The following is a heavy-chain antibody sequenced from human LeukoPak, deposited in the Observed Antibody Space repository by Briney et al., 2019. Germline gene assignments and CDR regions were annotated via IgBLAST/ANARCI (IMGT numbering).Heavy chain of an antibody. D-gene: IGHD1-14*01. J-gene: IGHJ4*02. CDR1: GYGFHSYG. Sequence: GASVKVSCKASGYGFHSYGITWVRQAPGHGLVWMGWISGHDDRTEYAQKFQGRVTMSTDKSTSTASMELRRLTYDDTGVYYCARDGGRLQTPESPINDYWGQGTLVTVSS. CDR2: ISGHDDRT. V-gene: IGHV1-18*01. CDR3: ARDGGRLQTPESPINDY.